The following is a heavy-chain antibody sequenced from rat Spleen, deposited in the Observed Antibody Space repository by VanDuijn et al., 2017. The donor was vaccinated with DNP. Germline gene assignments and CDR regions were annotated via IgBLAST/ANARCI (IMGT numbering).Heavy chain of an antibody. D-gene: IGHD1-6*01. CDR1: GFTVSDYY. Sequence: EVQLVESGGGLVQPGRSLKLSCEVSGFTVSDYYMAWVRQTPTKGLEWVAYISYDGGSTYHGDSVKGRFTISRDIAKNNLYLQMNSLRSEDMATYYCARHVLPLRIWDYWGQGVMVTVSS. CDR2: ISYDGGST. CDR3: ARHVLPLRIWDY. J-gene: IGHJ2*01. V-gene: IGHV5-22*01.